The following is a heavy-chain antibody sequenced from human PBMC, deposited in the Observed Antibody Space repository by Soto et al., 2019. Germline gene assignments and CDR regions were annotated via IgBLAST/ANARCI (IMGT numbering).Heavy chain of an antibody. CDR3: ARDLGGYSAYGYYYYYGMDV. D-gene: IGHD5-12*01. Sequence: GGSLRLSCAASGFTFSSNAIHWVRQAPGKGLEWVAVISYDERRRYYADSVKGRFTISRDNSKNTLYLQMNSLRPEDTAVYYCARDLGGYSAYGYYYYYGMDVWGQGTTVTVSS. CDR1: GFTFSSNA. V-gene: IGHV3-30-3*01. J-gene: IGHJ6*02. CDR2: ISYDERRR.